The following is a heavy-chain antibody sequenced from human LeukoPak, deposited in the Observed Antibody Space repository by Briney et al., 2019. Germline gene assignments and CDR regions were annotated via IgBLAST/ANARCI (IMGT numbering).Heavy chain of an antibody. CDR3: ARDGRYSSSPYYGMDV. J-gene: IGHJ6*02. V-gene: IGHV1-2*06. D-gene: IGHD6-6*01. CDR1: GCTFTGYY. CDR2: INPNSGGT. Sequence: ASVKVSCKASGCTFTGYYMHWVRQAPGQGLEWMGRINPNSGGTNYAQKFQGRVTMTRDTSISTAYMELSRLRSDDTAVYYCARDGRYSSSPYYGMDVWGQGTTVTVSS.